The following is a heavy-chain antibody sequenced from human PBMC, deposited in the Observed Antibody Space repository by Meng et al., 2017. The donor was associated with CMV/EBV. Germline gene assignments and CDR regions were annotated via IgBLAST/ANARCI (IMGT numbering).Heavy chain of an antibody. Sequence: LTCTVSGGSISSYCWSWIRQPAGKGLEWIGRIYTSGSTNYNPSLKGRVTMSVDTSKNQFSLKLSSVTAADTAVYYCARSWTAYYFDYWGQGTLVTVSS. J-gene: IGHJ4*02. V-gene: IGHV4-4*07. D-gene: IGHD1-1*01. CDR2: IYTSGST. CDR1: GGSISSYC. CDR3: ARSWTAYYFDY.